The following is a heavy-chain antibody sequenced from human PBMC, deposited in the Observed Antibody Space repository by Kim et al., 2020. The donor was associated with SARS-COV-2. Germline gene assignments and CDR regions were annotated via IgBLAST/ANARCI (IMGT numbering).Heavy chain of an antibody. V-gene: IGHV1-69*04. CDR3: ARDRGDNWNDHLSDAFDP. D-gene: IGHD1-20*01. Sequence: SVKVSCKASGGTFSSYTINWVRQAPGLGLEWMGRIIPFIGIATYAQKFRGRVTITADKSTSTAYMELRSLRSDDTAVYYCARDRGDNWNDHLSDAFDPW. CDR2: IIPFIGIA. CDR1: GGTFSSYT. J-gene: IGHJ5*02.